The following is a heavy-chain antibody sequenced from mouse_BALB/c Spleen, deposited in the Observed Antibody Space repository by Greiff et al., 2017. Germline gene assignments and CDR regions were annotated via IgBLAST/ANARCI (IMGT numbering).Heavy chain of an antibody. CDR1: GFTFSSYA. Sequence: EVKLMESGGGLVKPGGSLKLSCAASGFTFSSYAMSWVRQSPEKRLEWVAEISSGGSYTYYPDTVTGRFTISGDNAKNTLYLELSSLRSEDTAMYYCARGGENFDYWGQGTTLTVSS. J-gene: IGHJ2*01. V-gene: IGHV5-9-4*01. CDR3: ARGGENFDY. CDR2: ISSGGSYT.